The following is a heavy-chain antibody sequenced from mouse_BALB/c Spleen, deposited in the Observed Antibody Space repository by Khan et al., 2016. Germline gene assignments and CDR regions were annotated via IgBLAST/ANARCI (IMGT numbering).Heavy chain of an antibody. D-gene: IGHD2-14*01. CDR2: ISYSGST. Sequence: EVELVESGPGLVKPSQSLSLTCTVTGYSITSDYAWNWIRQFPGNKLEWMGSISYSGSTSYHPSLKSRLSITRDTSKNQFCLQLNSVTTEDTATYYCASSYYRYGRFDYWGQGTTLTVSS. J-gene: IGHJ2*01. CDR1: GYSITSDYA. CDR3: ASSYYRYGRFDY. V-gene: IGHV3-2*02.